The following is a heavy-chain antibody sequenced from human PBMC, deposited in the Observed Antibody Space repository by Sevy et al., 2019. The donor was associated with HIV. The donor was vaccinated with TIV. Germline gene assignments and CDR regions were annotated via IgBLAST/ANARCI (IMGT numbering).Heavy chain of an antibody. J-gene: IGHJ4*02. V-gene: IGHV3-30*04. Sequence: GGSLRLSCAASGFTFSSYAMHWVRQAPGKGLEWVAVISYDGSNKYYADSVKGRFPISRDNSKKTLYLQMNSLRAEDTAVYYCARGDSSGYYSIDYWGQGTLVTVSS. CDR3: ARGDSSGYYSIDY. CDR2: ISYDGSNK. D-gene: IGHD3-22*01. CDR1: GFTFSSYA.